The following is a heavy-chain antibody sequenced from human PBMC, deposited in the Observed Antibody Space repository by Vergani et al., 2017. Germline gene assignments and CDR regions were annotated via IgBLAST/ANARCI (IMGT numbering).Heavy chain of an antibody. CDR2: IYYSGST. D-gene: IGHD3-10*01. Sequence: QVQLQESGPGLVKPSETLSLTCTVSGGSISSYYWRWIRQPPGKGLEWIGYIYYSGSTNYNPSLKSRVTISVDTSKNQFSLKLSSVTAADTAVYYCARGFVGYYYGMDVWGQGTTVTVSS. CDR1: GGSISSYY. J-gene: IGHJ6*02. V-gene: IGHV4-59*01. CDR3: ARGFVGYYYGMDV.